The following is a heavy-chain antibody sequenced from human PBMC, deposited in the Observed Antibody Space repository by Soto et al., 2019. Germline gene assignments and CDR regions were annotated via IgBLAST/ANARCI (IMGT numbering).Heavy chain of an antibody. D-gene: IGHD3-9*01. CDR2: IIPIFGTG. CDR1: GGTFSSYA. J-gene: IGHJ5*02. V-gene: IGHV1-69*01. CDR3: ERSLAGERGYFYWLFWFDP. Sequence: QVQLVQSGSEVKKPGSSVKVSCKASGGTFSSYAISWVRQAPGQGLEWRGGIIPIFGTGNYAQKFQGRVTITAAESTSTDYMDLSSLRSEDTDVYYCERSLAGERGYFYWLFWFDPWGQGTLVTVSS.